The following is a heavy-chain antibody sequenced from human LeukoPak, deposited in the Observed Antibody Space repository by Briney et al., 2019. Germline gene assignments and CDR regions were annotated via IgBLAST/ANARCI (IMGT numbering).Heavy chain of an antibody. Sequence: GGSPRLSCAASGFTFSTFAMNWVRQAPGKGLEWVSAISDSGGSRYYADSVKGRFTISRDNAKNTVYLQMNSLRVEDTAVYYCAKGGGWLYYFDYWGQGSLVSVSS. D-gene: IGHD6-19*01. CDR3: AKGGGWLYYFDY. CDR1: GFTFSTFA. CDR2: ISDSGGSR. J-gene: IGHJ4*02. V-gene: IGHV3-23*01.